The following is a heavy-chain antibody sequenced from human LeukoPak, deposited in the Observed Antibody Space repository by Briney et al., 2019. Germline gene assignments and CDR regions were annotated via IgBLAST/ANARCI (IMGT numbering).Heavy chain of an antibody. CDR1: GGSISSYY. J-gene: IGHJ4*02. CDR2: IYYSGST. V-gene: IGHV4-59*01. CDR3: ARESPEGAGFDY. D-gene: IGHD6-19*01. Sequence: SETLSLTCTVSGGSISSYYWSWIRQPPGKGLEWIGYIYYSGSTNYNPSLKSRVTISVDTSKNQFSLKLGSVTAADTAVYYCARESPEGAGFDYWGQGTLVTVSS.